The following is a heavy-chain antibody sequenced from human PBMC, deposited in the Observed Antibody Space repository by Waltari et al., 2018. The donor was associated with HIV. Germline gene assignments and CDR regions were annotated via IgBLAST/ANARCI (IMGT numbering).Heavy chain of an antibody. J-gene: IGHJ5*02. D-gene: IGHD6-6*01. CDR1: GFIFNTYS. Sequence: EVQLVESGGGPVKPGESLRLSCVTSGFIFNTYSMNWVRQAPGKGPEWVSSISRRGNFKHYADSVKGRFTIARDNAENSLYLQMNGLRAEDTAIYYCARDSRGSTWSLNWFDPWGQGTLVTVSS. CDR3: ARDSRGSTWSLNWFDP. CDR2: ISRRGNFK. V-gene: IGHV3-21*02.